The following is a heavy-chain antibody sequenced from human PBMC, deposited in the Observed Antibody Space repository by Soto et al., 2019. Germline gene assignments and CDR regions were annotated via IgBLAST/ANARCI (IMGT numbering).Heavy chain of an antibody. CDR2: INGDGASL. V-gene: IGHV3-74*03. CDR3: AREGSLGLDV. CDR1: GFIFSSFW. Sequence: LRLSCSGSGFIFSSFWMHWVRQGPGKGLEWVSRINGDGASLAYAESVKGRFSISRDNVKNTLHLQMNSLGVDDTAVYFCAREGSLGLDVWGRGTTVTVSS. J-gene: IGHJ6*02. D-gene: IGHD3-10*01.